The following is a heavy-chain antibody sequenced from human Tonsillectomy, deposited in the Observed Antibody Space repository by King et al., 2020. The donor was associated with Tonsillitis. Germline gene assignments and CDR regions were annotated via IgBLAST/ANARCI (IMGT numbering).Heavy chain of an antibody. J-gene: IGHJ6*02. CDR2: ISAYNGNT. Sequence: VQLVESGAEVKKPGASVKVSCKASGYTLITYGIIWVRQAPGQGLEWMGWISAYNGNTNYAQKLQGRVTMTTDTSTSTAYMELRSLRSDDTAVYYCARGEADGSGTCYKVRDGYGMDVWGQGTTVTVSS. V-gene: IGHV1-18*01. CDR3: ARGEADGSGTCYKVRDGYGMDV. D-gene: IGHD3-10*01. CDR1: GYTLITYG.